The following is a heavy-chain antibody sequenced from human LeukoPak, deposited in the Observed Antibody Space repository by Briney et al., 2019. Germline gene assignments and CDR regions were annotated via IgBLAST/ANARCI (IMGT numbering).Heavy chain of an antibody. D-gene: IGHD2-15*01. CDR2: ISYSGST. CDR3: ARDLVGVVGGLPYWYFDL. V-gene: IGHV4-59*12. Sequence: SETLSLTCTVSGGSIGTYYWSWIRQSPGKGLEWIGYISYSGSTDYNPSLEGRVTISVDTSINQFSLKLTSVTAADTAIYYCARDLVGVVGGLPYWYFDLWGRGTLVSVSS. J-gene: IGHJ2*01. CDR1: GGSIGTYY.